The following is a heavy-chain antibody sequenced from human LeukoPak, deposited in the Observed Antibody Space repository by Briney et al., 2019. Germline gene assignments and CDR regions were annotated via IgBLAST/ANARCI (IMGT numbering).Heavy chain of an antibody. J-gene: IGHJ3*02. CDR1: GFTFSSYE. V-gene: IGHV3-49*04. D-gene: IGHD3-22*01. Sequence: PGGSLRLSCAASGFTFSSYEMNWVRQAPGKGLEWVGFIRSKAYGGTTEYAASVKGRFTISRDDSKSIAYLQMNSLKTEDTAVYYCTRDRDGYYDSSGHYHDAFDIWGQGTMVTVSS. CDR2: IRSKAYGGTT. CDR3: TRDRDGYYDSSGHYHDAFDI.